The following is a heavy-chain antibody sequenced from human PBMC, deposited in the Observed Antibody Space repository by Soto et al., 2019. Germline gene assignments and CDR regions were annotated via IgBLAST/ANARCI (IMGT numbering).Heavy chain of an antibody. V-gene: IGHV3-23*01. D-gene: IGHD6-19*01. CDR2: ISGSGGST. CDR3: ANLAVAGRRAPNFM. CDR1: GFTFSSYA. Sequence: EVQLLESGGGLVQPGGSLRLSCAASGFTFSSYAMSWVRQAPGKGLEWVSAISGSGGSTYYADSVKGRFTISRDNSKNTLYLQMKSLRAEDTAVYYCANLAVAGRRAPNFMRGQGTLVTVSS. J-gene: IGHJ4*02.